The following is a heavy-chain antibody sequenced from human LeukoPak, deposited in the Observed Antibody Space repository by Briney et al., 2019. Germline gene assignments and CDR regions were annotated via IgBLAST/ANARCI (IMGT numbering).Heavy chain of an antibody. CDR2: IHCGDSNT. CDR1: GYSFTTYW. Sequence: GQSLKISCTGSGYSFTTYWIGWVRQMRRKGPEWMGIIHCGDSNTRYSPTFQGQVTISADKSVSIAYLQWSSLKASDTAMYYCARFPPGYYGMDVWGQGTTVTVSS. CDR3: ARFPPGYYGMDV. V-gene: IGHV5-51*01. J-gene: IGHJ6*02.